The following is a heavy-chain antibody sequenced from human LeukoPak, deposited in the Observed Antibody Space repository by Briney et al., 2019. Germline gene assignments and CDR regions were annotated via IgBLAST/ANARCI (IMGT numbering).Heavy chain of an antibody. Sequence: VASVKVSCKASGYTFPSYFMHWVRQAPGQGLEWMGIINPTGGSTTYAQKFQGRVTMTRDTSTSTVYMELSSLRSDDTAVYYCARAPDYYYGMDVWGQGTTVAVSS. CDR2: INPTGGST. CDR3: ARAPDYYYGMDV. J-gene: IGHJ6*02. V-gene: IGHV1-46*01. CDR1: GYTFPSYF.